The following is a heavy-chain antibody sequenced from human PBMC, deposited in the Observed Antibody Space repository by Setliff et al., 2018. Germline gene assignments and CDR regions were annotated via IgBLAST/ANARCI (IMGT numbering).Heavy chain of an antibody. J-gene: IGHJ3*02. D-gene: IGHD3-22*01. CDR2: MNPNSGKT. Sequence: GASVKVSCKASGYPFISYDINWVRQAPGQGLEWMGWMNPNSGKTGYAQKFQGRVIMTRNTSISTAYLELNTLRSDDTAVYYCARDLDYQYYYDSSGRDAFDIWGQGTMVTVSS. CDR3: ARDLDYQYYYDSSGRDAFDI. CDR1: GYPFISYD. V-gene: IGHV1-8*02.